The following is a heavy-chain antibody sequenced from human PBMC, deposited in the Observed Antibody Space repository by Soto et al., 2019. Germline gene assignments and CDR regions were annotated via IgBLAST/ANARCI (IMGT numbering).Heavy chain of an antibody. J-gene: IGHJ6*02. CDR1: GFTVSSIY. Sequence: GGSLRLSCAASGFTVSSIYMSWVRQAPGKGLEWVSAISGSGGSTYYADSVKGRFTISRDNSKNTLYLQMNSLRAEDTAVYYXXXXLVVVPAEIYFYYGMDVWGQGTTVTVSS. D-gene: IGHD2-2*01. CDR3: XXXLVVVPAEIYFYYGMDV. V-gene: IGHV3-23*01. CDR2: ISGSGGST.